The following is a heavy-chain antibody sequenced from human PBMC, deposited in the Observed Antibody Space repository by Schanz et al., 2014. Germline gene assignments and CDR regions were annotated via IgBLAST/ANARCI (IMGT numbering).Heavy chain of an antibody. D-gene: IGHD4-17*01. CDR2: INSDGRST. V-gene: IGHV3-74*01. CDR3: VRDTDYHFDY. CDR1: GFTFNDYW. J-gene: IGHJ4*02. Sequence: EVQLVESGGGLVQPGGSLRLSCAASGFTFNDYWMHWVRQAPGKGLVWVSRINSDGRSTNYADSVKGRFSISRDNAKNTLYLQMNSLRAEDTAVYYCVRDTDYHFDYWGQGTLVTVSS.